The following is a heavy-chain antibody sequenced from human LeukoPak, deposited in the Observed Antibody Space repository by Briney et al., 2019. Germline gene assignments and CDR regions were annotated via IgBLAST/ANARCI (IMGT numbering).Heavy chain of an antibody. CDR2: INPSGGST. Sequence: ASVKVSCKASGYTFTSYYMHWVRQAPGQGLEWMGIINPSGGSTSYAQKFQGRVTMTMDTSTSTVYMELSSLRSEDTAVYYCARDRLGGDVVDYWGQGTLVTVSS. J-gene: IGHJ4*02. CDR1: GYTFTSYY. CDR3: ARDRLGGDVVDY. V-gene: IGHV1-46*01. D-gene: IGHD2-21*02.